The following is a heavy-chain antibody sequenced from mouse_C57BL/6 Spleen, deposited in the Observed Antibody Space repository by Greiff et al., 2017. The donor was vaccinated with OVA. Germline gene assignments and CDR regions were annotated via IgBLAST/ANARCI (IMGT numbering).Heavy chain of an antibody. Sequence: QVQLQQSGAELVKPGASVKISCKASGYAFSSYWMNWVKQRPGQGLEWIGQIYPGDGDTNYNGKFKGKATLTADKSSSTAYMQLSSLTSEDSAVYFCARGGTVGAMDYWGQGTSVTVSS. CDR1: GYAFSSYW. CDR3: ARGGTVGAMDY. J-gene: IGHJ4*01. V-gene: IGHV1-80*01. CDR2: IYPGDGDT. D-gene: IGHD1-1*01.